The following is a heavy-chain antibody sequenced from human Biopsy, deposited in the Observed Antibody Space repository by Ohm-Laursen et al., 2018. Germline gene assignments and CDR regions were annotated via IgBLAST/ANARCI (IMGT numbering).Heavy chain of an antibody. Sequence: GTLSLTCAVYGGSFNGYFWSWIRQPPGKRLEWIGNIYYSGSTNFNPSLKSRVTISVDTSKNQFSLKLSSVTAADTAVYFCARGSSYGYDFDYWGQGTLVAVSS. CDR3: ARGSSYGYDFDY. CDR2: IYYSGST. J-gene: IGHJ4*02. D-gene: IGHD5-18*01. V-gene: IGHV4-59*01. CDR1: GGSFNGYF.